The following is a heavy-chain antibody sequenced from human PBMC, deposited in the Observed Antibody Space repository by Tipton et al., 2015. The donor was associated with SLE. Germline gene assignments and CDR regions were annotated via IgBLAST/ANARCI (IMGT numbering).Heavy chain of an antibody. D-gene: IGHD1-7*01. CDR1: GYTFTSYG. CDR3: AREEGRNYLGYFDY. CDR2: VSAYSGNT. Sequence: QVQLVQSGAEVKKPGASVKVSCKASGYTFTSYGISWVRQAPGQGLEWMGWVSAYSGNTNYAQNFQGRVTLTTDTSTSTGYMELRSLRSDDTAVYYCAREEGRNYLGYFDYWGQGTLVTVSS. V-gene: IGHV1-18*01. J-gene: IGHJ4*02.